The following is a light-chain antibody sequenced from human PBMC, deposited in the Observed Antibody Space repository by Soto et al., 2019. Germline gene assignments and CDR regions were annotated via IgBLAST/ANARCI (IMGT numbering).Light chain of an antibody. Sequence: EIVLTQSPGTLSLSPGERATLSCRASQSLSSSYLAWYQQKPGQAPRLLIYGASSRATGIPDRFSGSGSGTDFTLTITGLEPEDFAVYYCHEYGSSRTFGQGTKVEIK. V-gene: IGKV3-20*01. CDR3: HEYGSSRT. CDR2: GAS. J-gene: IGKJ1*01. CDR1: QSLSSSY.